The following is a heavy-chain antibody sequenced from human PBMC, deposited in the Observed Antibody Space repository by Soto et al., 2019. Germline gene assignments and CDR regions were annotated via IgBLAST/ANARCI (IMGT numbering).Heavy chain of an antibody. CDR1: GGSISSYY. CDR2: IYYSGST. D-gene: IGHD3-22*01. CDR3: ARGGLYYYDSSGYGTYAFDY. J-gene: IGHJ4*02. V-gene: IGHV4-59*01. Sequence: SETLSLTCTVSGGSISSYYWSWLRQPPGKGLEWIGYIYYSGSTNYNPSLKSRVTISVDTSKNQFSLKLSSVTAADTAVYYCARGGLYYYDSSGYGTYAFDYWGQGTLVTVSS.